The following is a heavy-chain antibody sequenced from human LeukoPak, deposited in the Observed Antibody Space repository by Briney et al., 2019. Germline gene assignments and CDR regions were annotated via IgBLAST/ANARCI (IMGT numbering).Heavy chain of an antibody. Sequence: GGSLRPSCAASGFTFKKYWMNWVRQVPGKGLECLGNIKEDGSETYYADSVKGRFTISRDNPKNLLFLQINSLRVEDTAVYYCARETPRRGETRDGYRWGQGTLVTVSS. D-gene: IGHD5-24*01. J-gene: IGHJ4*02. CDR2: IKEDGSET. V-gene: IGHV3-7*01. CDR3: ARETPRRGETRDGYR. CDR1: GFTFKKYW.